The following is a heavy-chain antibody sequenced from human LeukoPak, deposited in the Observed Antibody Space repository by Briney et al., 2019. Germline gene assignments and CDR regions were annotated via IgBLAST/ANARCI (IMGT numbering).Heavy chain of an antibody. J-gene: IGHJ4*02. CDR2: ISGSDGST. CDR1: GFTFRIYA. Sequence: GGSLRLSCAASGFTFRIYAMSWVRQAPGKGLEWVSAISGSDGSTNYADSVKGRFTISRDNSKNTLYLQMNSVRAEDTAVYYCAKVKPYSGHDDYWGQGALVTVSS. V-gene: IGHV3-23*01. D-gene: IGHD1-26*01. CDR3: AKVKPYSGHDDY.